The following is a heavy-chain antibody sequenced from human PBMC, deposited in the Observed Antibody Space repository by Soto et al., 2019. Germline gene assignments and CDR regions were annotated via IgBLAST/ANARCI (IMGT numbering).Heavy chain of an antibody. CDR1: GGTFSSYT. V-gene: IGHV1-69*02. D-gene: IGHD2-15*01. J-gene: IGHJ4*02. CDR2: IIPILGIA. Sequence: QVQLVQSGAEVKKPGSSVKVSCKASGGTFSSYTISWVRQAPGQGLEWMGRIIPILGIANYAQKFQGRVTITADKSTSTAYMELSSLRSEDTAVYYCERGPCHLRHDPRSRYSEGAVAPPDHWGQGPLVTVSS. CDR3: ERGPCHLRHDPRSRYSEGAVAPPDH.